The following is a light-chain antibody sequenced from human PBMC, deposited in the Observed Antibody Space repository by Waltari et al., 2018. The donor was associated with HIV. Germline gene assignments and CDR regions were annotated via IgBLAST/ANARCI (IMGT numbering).Light chain of an antibody. CDR1: SGHSRYD. CDR3: QTWENGPKV. J-gene: IGLJ3*02. Sequence: QLVLTQSPSASASLGASVKLTCTLSSGHSRYDIAWHQQQPEKGPRYLMKLNSNGSHNKGDGIPERFSGSSSGAERYLTISSLQSEDEADYYCQTWENGPKVFGGGTKLAVL. V-gene: IGLV4-69*01. CDR2: LNSNGSH.